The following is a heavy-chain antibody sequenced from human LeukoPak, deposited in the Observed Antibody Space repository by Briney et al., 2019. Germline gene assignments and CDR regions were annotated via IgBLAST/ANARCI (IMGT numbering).Heavy chain of an antibody. J-gene: IGHJ3*02. D-gene: IGHD5-24*01. V-gene: IGHV3-48*04. CDR3: ARVEMATIIDI. Sequence: GGSLRLSCAASGFTFSSYSMNWVRQAPGKGLEGVSYISSSSSTIYYADSVKGRFTISRDNAKNSLYLQMNSLRAEDTAVYYCARVEMATIIDIWGQGTMVTVSS. CDR1: GFTFSSYS. CDR2: ISSSSSTI.